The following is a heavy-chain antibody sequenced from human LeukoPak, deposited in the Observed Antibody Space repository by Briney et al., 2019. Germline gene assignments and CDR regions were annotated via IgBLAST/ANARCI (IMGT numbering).Heavy chain of an antibody. V-gene: IGHV3-7*01. CDR3: ARDPYYYESSGYFFGAFDI. CDR2: IKQDGSEK. D-gene: IGHD3-22*01. Sequence: HSGGSLRLSCAASGFTFDDYGMTWVRQAPGKGLEWVANIKQDGSEKFYVDSVKGRFTISRDNAKNSLHLQMNSLRAEDTAVYYCARDPYYYESSGYFFGAFDIWGQGTMVTVSS. CDR1: GFTFDDYG. J-gene: IGHJ3*02.